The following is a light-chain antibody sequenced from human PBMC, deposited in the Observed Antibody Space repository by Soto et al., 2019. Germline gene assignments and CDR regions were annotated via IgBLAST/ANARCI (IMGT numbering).Light chain of an antibody. V-gene: IGKV1-27*01. CDR3: QQYNSYST. CDR1: QGFTNY. Sequence: DFHMTQSPSCRSASVVDRVRLTVLASQGFTNYLAWYQQKPGKAPKLLIYAASTLQSGVPPRFSGSGSGTEFTLTISSLQTDDFATYYCQQYNSYSTFGQGTKVDIK. CDR2: AAS. J-gene: IGKJ1*01.